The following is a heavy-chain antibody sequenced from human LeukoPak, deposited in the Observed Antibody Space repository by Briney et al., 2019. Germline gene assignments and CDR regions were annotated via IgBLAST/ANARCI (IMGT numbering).Heavy chain of an antibody. CDR3: ARVFYSYGYYYGMDV. J-gene: IGHJ6*02. CDR2: INPSGGST. Sequence: ASVKVSCKASGYTFTTYYMHWVRQAPGQGLEWMGIINPSGGSTSYAQKFQGRVTITRDTSASTAYMELSSLRSEDTAVYYCARVFYSYGYYYGMDVWGQGTTVTVSS. CDR1: GYTFTTYY. D-gene: IGHD5-18*01. V-gene: IGHV1-46*01.